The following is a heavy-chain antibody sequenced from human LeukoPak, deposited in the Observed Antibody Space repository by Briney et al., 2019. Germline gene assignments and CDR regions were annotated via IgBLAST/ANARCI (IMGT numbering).Heavy chain of an antibody. CDR3: ARGGPFSIAAARVYYFDY. CDR1: DYTFTSYG. D-gene: IGHD6-13*01. CDR2: ISPYSDNT. V-gene: IGHV1-18*01. Sequence: ASVKVSCKASDYTFTSYGISWVRHAPGQGLELMGWISPYSDNTNYAQNLQGRVTMTTDTSTSTAYMELRSLTSDDTAMYYCARGGPFSIAAARVYYFDYWGQGTLVTVSS. J-gene: IGHJ4*02.